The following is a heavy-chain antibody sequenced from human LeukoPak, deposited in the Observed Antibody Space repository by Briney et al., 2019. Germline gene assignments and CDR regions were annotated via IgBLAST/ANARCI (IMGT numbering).Heavy chain of an antibody. D-gene: IGHD2-21*02. CDR2: INYSGST. Sequence: SETLSLTCTVSGGSISSYYWSWIRQPPGKGLEWIGEINYSGSTNYNPSLKSRVTISVDTSKNQFSLKLTSVTAADTAVYYCARFVVVTASDSFDIWGQGTMVTVSS. J-gene: IGHJ3*02. CDR3: ARFVVVTASDSFDI. V-gene: IGHV4-34*01. CDR1: GGSISSYY.